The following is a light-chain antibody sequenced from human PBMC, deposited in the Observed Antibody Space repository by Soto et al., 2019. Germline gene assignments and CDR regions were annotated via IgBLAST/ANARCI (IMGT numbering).Light chain of an antibody. CDR2: DAS. J-gene: IGKJ1*01. V-gene: IGKV3-11*01. CDR3: QQRSNWPPEK. CDR1: QGVSSY. Sequence: EIVLTQSPATLSLSPGERATLSCRASQGVSSYLAWYQQKPGQAPRLLIYDASNRATGIPARFSGSGSGTDFTLTISSLEPEDFAVYYCQQRSNWPPEKFGQGTKVDIK.